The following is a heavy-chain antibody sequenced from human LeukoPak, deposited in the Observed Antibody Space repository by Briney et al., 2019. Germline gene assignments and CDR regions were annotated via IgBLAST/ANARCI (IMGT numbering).Heavy chain of an antibody. CDR3: AKGGPTPRNVVVAASEYFQT. J-gene: IGHJ1*01. CDR2: LNTNKCGA. CDR1: GYTFSHYY. Sequence: ASVDLSCRSWGYTFSHYYMHGVRGARGQALEGRRCLNTNKCGAKYAESFECSVIITRYTYKSTAYMEFNRLRSDDTAVYYCAKGGPTPRNVVVAASEYFQTWGQGTLVTVSS. V-gene: IGHV1-2*02. D-gene: IGHD2-21*02.